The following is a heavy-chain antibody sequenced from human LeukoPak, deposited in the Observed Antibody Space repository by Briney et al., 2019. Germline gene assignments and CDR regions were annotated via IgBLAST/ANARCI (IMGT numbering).Heavy chain of an antibody. J-gene: IGHJ6*03. CDR2: IYHSGST. D-gene: IGHD1-7*01. Sequence: PSETLSLTCTVSGGSISSGGYYWSWIRQPPGKGLEWIGYIYHSGSTYYNPSLKSRVTISVDRSKNQFSLKLSSVTAADTAVYYCARDFETTRGYYYYYMDVWGKGTTVTVSS. V-gene: IGHV4-30-2*01. CDR1: GGSISSGGYY. CDR3: ARDFETTRGYYYYYMDV.